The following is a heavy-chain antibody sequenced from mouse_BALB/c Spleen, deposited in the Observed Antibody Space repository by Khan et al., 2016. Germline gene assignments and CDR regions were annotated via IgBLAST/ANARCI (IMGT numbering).Heavy chain of an antibody. J-gene: IGHJ4*01. V-gene: IGHV5-6-5*01. CDR1: GFTFSSYA. Sequence: EVELVESGGGLVKPGGSLKLSCAASGFTFSSYAMSWVRQTPEKRLHWVASISSGGSTYYPDSVKGRFTISRDNARNILYLQMSSLRSEDTDSYYCAREENAMDYWGQGTSVTVSS. CDR3: AREENAMDY. CDR2: ISSGGST.